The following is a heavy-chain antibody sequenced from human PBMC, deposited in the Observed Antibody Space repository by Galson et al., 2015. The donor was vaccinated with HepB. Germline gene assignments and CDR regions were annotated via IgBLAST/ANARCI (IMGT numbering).Heavy chain of an antibody. D-gene: IGHD5-24*01. CDR3: ARRDGNNWFDR. V-gene: IGHV7-4-1*02. Sequence: SVKVSCKASGYTFANYAINWVRQAPGQGLEWMGWINTNTGNPTYAQDFTGRFVFSLDTSVSTAYLQISSLKAEDTAVFYCARRDGNNWFDRWGQGTLDTVSS. CDR1: GYTFANYA. CDR2: INTNTGNP. J-gene: IGHJ5*02.